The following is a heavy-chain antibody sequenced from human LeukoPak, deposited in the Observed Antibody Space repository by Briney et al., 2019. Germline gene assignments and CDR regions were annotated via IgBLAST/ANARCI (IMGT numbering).Heavy chain of an antibody. V-gene: IGHV4-34*01. CDR2: INHSGST. CDR1: GGSFSGYY. D-gene: IGHD3-9*01. CDR3: ARRTLLRYLGSVRWFDP. Sequence: SETLSLTCAVYGGSFSGYYWSWIRQPPGKGLEWIGEINHSGSTNYNPSLKSRVTISVDTSKNQFSLKLSSVTAADTAVYYCARRTLLRYLGSVRWFDPWGQGTLVTVSS. J-gene: IGHJ5*02.